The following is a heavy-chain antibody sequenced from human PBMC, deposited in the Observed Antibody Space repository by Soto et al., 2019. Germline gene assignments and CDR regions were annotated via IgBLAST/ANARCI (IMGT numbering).Heavy chain of an antibody. CDR3: AKVSSSWYAGFFDL. V-gene: IGHV1-18*01. CDR2: ISAYNGNT. D-gene: IGHD6-13*01. Sequence: ASVKVSCKASGYTFTSYGISWVRQAPGQGLEWMGWISAYNGNTHYAQKLQGRVTMTTDTSTSTAYMELRSLRSDDTAVYYCAKVSSSWYAGFFDLWGQGTLVTVSS. J-gene: IGHJ4*02. CDR1: GYTFTSYG.